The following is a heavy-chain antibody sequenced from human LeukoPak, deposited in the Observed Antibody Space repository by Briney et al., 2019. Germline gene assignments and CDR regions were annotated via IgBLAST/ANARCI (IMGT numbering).Heavy chain of an antibody. CDR3: AKVYSVSIYYYYGMDV. CDR1: GLSFSDHG. D-gene: IGHD4-11*01. CDR2: ISYDGSNK. J-gene: IGHJ6*02. V-gene: IGHV3-30*18. Sequence: QPGGSLILSCVASGLSFSDHGMHWVRQAPGKGLEWVAVISYDGSNKYYADSMKGRFIISRDNSKNTLYLQMNSLRAEDTAVYYCAKVYSVSIYYYYGMDVWGQGTTVTVSS.